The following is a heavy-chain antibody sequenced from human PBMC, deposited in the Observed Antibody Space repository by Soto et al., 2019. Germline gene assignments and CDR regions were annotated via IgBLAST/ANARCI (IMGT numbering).Heavy chain of an antibody. J-gene: IGHJ5*01. D-gene: IGHD2-21*01. V-gene: IGHV1-8*01. CDR1: GYTFATYD. CDR2: MNPNSGNT. Sequence: QVQLVQSGAEVKTPGASVKVSCKASGYTFATYDIHWVRQAPGQGLEWMGWMNPNSGNTGYAQKFQGRLTMTRDTALSVAHMELSSLRNEDTALYYCARSDGYNFNWLDSWGQGTLVTVSA. CDR3: ARSDGYNFNWLDS.